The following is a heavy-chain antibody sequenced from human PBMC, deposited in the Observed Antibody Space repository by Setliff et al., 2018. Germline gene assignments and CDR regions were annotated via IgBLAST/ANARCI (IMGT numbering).Heavy chain of an antibody. CDR2: ISAYNGNT. CDR1: GYTFTSYG. Sequence: ASVKVSCQASGYTFTSYGISWVRQAPGQGLEWMGWISAYNGNTNYAQKLQGRVTMTTDTSTSTAYMELTSLRSDDTAVYYCARDLGGLHLTMYHFDYWGQGTLVTVSS. D-gene: IGHD3-10*02. J-gene: IGHJ4*02. CDR3: ARDLGGLHLTMYHFDY. V-gene: IGHV1-18*01.